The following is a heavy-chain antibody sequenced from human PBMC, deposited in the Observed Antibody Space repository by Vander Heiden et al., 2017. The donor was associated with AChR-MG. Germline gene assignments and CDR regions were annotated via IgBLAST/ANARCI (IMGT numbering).Heavy chain of an antibody. CDR1: GFTFDDYA. CDR3: AKDFPHDYGAFDI. CDR2: ISWNSGSI. J-gene: IGHJ3*02. Sequence: EVQLVESGGGLVQPGRSLRLSCAASGFTFDDYAMHWVRQAPGKGLEWVSGISWNSGSIGYADSVKGRFTISRDNAKNSLYLQMNSLRAEDTALYYCAKDFPHDYGAFDIWGQGTMVTVSS. V-gene: IGHV3-9*01. D-gene: IGHD4-17*01.